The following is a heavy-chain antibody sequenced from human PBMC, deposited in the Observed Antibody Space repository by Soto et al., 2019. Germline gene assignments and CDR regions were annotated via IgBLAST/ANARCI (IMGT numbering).Heavy chain of an antibody. V-gene: IGHV1-18*01. D-gene: IGHD2-15*01. J-gene: IGHJ6*02. CDR1: GYTFTSYG. CDR3: ARVRRVWGIVVSNGMDV. Sequence: QVQLVQSGAEVKKPGASVKVSCKASGYTFTSYGISWVRQAPGQGLEWIGWISAYNGNTNYAQKLQGRVTMTTDTATSTAYMELRSLRSDDTAVYYCARVRRVWGIVVSNGMDVWGQGTTVTVSS. CDR2: ISAYNGNT.